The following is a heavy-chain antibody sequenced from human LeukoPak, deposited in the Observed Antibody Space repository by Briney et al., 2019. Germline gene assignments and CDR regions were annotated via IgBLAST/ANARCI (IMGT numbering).Heavy chain of an antibody. V-gene: IGHV3-66*01. CDR3: ARVPITYYYDSSGPSDY. J-gene: IGHJ4*02. D-gene: IGHD3-22*01. CDR1: NX. Sequence: NXMSWVRQAPGKGLEWVSVIYSGSSTYYADSVKGRFTISRDNSKNTLYLQMNSLRAEDTAVYYCARVPITYYYDSSGPSDYWGQGTLVTVSS. CDR2: IYSGSST.